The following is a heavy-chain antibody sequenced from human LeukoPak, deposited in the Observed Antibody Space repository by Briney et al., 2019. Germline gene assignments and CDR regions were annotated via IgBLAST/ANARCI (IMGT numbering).Heavy chain of an antibody. CDR3: ARGGRVPAALTPFDY. J-gene: IGHJ4*02. CDR1: SGSFSGYY. V-gene: IGHV4-59*01. CDR2: IYYSGST. Sequence: SETLSLTCAVYSGSFSGYYWSWIRQPPGKGLEWIGYIYYSGSTNYNPSLKSRVTISVDTSKNQFSLKLSSATAADTAVYYCARGGRVPAALTPFDYWGQGTLVTVSS. D-gene: IGHD2-2*01.